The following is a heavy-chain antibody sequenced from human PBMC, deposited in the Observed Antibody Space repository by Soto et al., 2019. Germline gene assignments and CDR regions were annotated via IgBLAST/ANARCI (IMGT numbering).Heavy chain of an antibody. Sequence: SQTLSLTCVISGDSVSSNSAAWNWIRQSPSRGLEWLGRTYYRSKWYNDYAVSVKSRITINPDTSKNQFSLQLNSVTPEDTAVYYCAREMFLMGATTSWFDPWGQGTMVTVSS. D-gene: IGHD1-26*01. CDR1: GDSVSSNSAA. J-gene: IGHJ5*02. CDR2: TYYRSKWYN. V-gene: IGHV6-1*01. CDR3: AREMFLMGATTSWFDP.